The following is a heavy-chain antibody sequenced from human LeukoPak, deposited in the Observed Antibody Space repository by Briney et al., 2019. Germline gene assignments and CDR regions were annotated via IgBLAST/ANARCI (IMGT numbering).Heavy chain of an antibody. D-gene: IGHD6-13*01. J-gene: IGHJ5*02. CDR1: GGIFRSYA. Sequence: SVRVSCKASGGIFRSYAISWVRQAPGQGLEWMGGVIPIFGTTKYEQKFQGRVTITADESTSTGYMDLSSLRSEDTAVYYCARGGSVSSWFSDTANWFDPWGQGTLVTVSS. CDR2: VIPIFGTT. V-gene: IGHV1-69*01. CDR3: ARGGSVSSWFSDTANWFDP.